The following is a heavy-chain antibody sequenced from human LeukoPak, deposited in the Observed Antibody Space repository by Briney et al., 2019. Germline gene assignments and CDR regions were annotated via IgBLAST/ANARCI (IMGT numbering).Heavy chain of an antibody. CDR1: GFTLSNAW. D-gene: IGHD5-18*01. V-gene: IGHV3-15*01. CDR2: IKSKTDSGTT. Sequence: GGSVRLPCAACGFTLSNAWMRWVRQARGKGLEWVGRIKSKTDSGTTDYTEPVKGRFTISRDDSENTLYLQMNSLKTEDTAVYYCTTDLGYGYLGDWGQGTLVTVSS. CDR3: TTDLGYGYLGD. J-gene: IGHJ4*02.